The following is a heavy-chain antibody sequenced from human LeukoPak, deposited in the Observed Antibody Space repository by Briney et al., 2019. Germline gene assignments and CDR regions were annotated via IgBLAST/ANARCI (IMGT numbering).Heavy chain of an antibody. J-gene: IGHJ3*02. CDR2: IYSDGST. CDR1: GFTFNSYG. V-gene: IGHV3-66*01. D-gene: IGHD2-8*02. CDR3: ARVAGGAFDI. Sequence: GRSLRLSCAASGFTFNSYGMHWVRQAPGKGLEWVSVIYSDGSTYYADSVKGRITISRDNSKNTLYLQMNSLRAEDTAVYYCARVAGGAFDIWGQGTMVTVSS.